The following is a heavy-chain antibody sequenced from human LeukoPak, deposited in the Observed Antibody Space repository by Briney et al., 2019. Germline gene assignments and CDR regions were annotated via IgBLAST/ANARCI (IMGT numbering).Heavy chain of an antibody. CDR2: IFYSGNT. Sequence: SETLSLTYTVSGGSISSSSYYWGWIRQPPGKGLEWIGSIFYSGNTYYSPSLKSRVTISLDTSKNQFSLKLSSVTAADTAVYYCASQGDSSGYYFDYWGQGTLVTVSS. J-gene: IGHJ4*02. V-gene: IGHV4-39*07. D-gene: IGHD3-22*01. CDR3: ASQGDSSGYYFDY. CDR1: GGSISSSSYY.